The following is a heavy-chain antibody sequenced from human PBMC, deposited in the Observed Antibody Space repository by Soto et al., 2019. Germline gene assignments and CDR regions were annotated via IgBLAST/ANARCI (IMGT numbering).Heavy chain of an antibody. CDR1: GFTFTTAW. V-gene: IGHV3-66*01. CDR3: ARATPAARGDAFDI. Sequence: GGSLRLSCAASGFTFTTAWINWVRQAPGKGLEWVSVIYSGGSTYYADSVKGRFTISRDNSKNTLYLQMNSLRAEDTAVYYCARATPAARGDAFDIWGQRTMVTVSS. D-gene: IGHD2-2*01. CDR2: IYSGGST. J-gene: IGHJ3*02.